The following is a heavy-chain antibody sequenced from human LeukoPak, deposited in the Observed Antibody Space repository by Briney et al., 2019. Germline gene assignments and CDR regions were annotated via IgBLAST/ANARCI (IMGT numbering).Heavy chain of an antibody. V-gene: IGHV3-23*01. Sequence: GGSLTLSCAASGFTFSNYAMSWVRQAPGKGLEWVSAILGSGGSTYYADSVKGRFTVSRDNSKSTLYLQMNSLRAEDTALYYCAKWGDYDVLTGHYVPDYWGQGTLVTVSS. D-gene: IGHD3-9*01. J-gene: IGHJ4*02. CDR3: AKWGDYDVLTGHYVPDY. CDR2: ILGSGGST. CDR1: GFTFSNYA.